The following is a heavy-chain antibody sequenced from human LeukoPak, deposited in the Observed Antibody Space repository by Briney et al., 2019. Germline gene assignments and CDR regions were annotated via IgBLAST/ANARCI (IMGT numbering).Heavy chain of an antibody. CDR1: GFTFDTYA. J-gene: IGHJ4*02. CDR3: ARYVPPTTMATRFFDC. D-gene: IGHD4-23*01. CDR2: IAASGGGI. Sequence: GGSLRLPCAASGFTFDTYALTWVRQAPGKGLEWVSVIAASGGGIQYAESVKGRFIISRDNSKKTLYLQMNNLRAEDTAMYYCARYVPPTTMATRFFDCWGQGTLVTVSS. V-gene: IGHV3-23*01.